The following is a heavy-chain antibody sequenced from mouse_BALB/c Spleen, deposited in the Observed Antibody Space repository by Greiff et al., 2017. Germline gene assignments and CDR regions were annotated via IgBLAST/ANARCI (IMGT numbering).Heavy chain of an antibody. CDR3: AMAYYGSHAMDY. CDR1: GFTFSSYA. D-gene: IGHD2-10*01. CDR2: ISSGGSYT. Sequence: EVQGVESGGGLVKPGGSLKLSCAASGFTFSSYAMPWVRQSPEKGLEWVAEISSGGSYTYYPDTVTGRFTISRDNAKNTLYLEMSSLRSEDTAMYYCAMAYYGSHAMDYWGQGTSGTGSS. V-gene: IGHV5-9-4*01. J-gene: IGHJ4*01.